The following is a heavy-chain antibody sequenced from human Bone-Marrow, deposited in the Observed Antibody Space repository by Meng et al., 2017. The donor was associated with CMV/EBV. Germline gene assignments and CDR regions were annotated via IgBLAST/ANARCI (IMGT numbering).Heavy chain of an antibody. CDR2: ISGSGGST. Sequence: GGSLRLSCAASGFTFSSYAMSWVRQAPGKGLEWVSAISGSGGSTYYADSVKGRFTISRDNSKNTLYLQMNSLRAEDTAVYYCAKDFTTDYDFWSGYYPYYYYGMDAWGQGTTVTVSS. J-gene: IGHJ6*02. CDR3: AKDFTTDYDFWSGYYPYYYYGMDA. D-gene: IGHD3-3*01. CDR1: GFTFSSYA. V-gene: IGHV3-23*01.